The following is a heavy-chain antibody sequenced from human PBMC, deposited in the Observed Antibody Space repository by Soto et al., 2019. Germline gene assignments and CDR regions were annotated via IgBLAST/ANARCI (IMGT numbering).Heavy chain of an antibody. D-gene: IGHD3-10*01. CDR2: MNPNSGNT. CDR1: GYTFTSYD. J-gene: IGHJ4*02. Sequence: ASVKVSCKASGYTFTSYDINWVRQATGQGLEWMGWMNPNSGNTGYAQKFQGRVTMTRNTSISTAYMELSSLRSEDTAVYYCARAPMVRGVIIKGFDYWGQGTLVTVSS. V-gene: IGHV1-8*01. CDR3: ARAPMVRGVIIKGFDY.